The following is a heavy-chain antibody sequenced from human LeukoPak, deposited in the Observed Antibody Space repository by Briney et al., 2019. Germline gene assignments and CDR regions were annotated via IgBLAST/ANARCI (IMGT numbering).Heavy chain of an antibody. D-gene: IGHD6-13*01. V-gene: IGHV3-64D*06. Sequence: PGGTLRLSCSASEFTFGTYAMLWVRKAPGKGLEYVSAMSSNGRDTYYAAPVRGRFAISRVNSNNTLYLQMSSLRVEDTAMYYCARLAAAGHSDYWGQGSLVAVSS. CDR2: MSSNGRDT. J-gene: IGHJ4*02. CDR3: ARLAAAGHSDY. CDR1: EFTFGTYA.